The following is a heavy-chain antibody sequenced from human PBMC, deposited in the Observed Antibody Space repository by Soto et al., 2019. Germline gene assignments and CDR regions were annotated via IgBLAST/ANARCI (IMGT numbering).Heavy chain of an antibody. CDR3: ARISYDILTGYYYYGMDV. CDR2: ISAYNGNT. J-gene: IGHJ6*02. D-gene: IGHD3-9*01. CDR1: GYTFTSYG. Sequence: ASVKVSCKASGYTFTSYGISWVRQAPGQGLEWMGWISAYNGNTNYAQKLQGRVTMTTDTSTSTAYMELRSLRSDGTAVYYCARISYDILTGYYYYGMDVWGQGTTVTVSS. V-gene: IGHV1-18*01.